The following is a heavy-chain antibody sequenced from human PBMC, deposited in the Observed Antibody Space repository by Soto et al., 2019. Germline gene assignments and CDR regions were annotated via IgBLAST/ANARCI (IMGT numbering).Heavy chain of an antibody. Sequence: QVQLQESGPGLVKPSQTLSLTCTVSGGSISSGDYYWSWIRQPPGKGLEWLGYIYYSGSTYYNPSLKSRVTISVDTSKNQFSLKLSSVTAADTAVYYCARDGHDYVWGSYRPFDYWGQGTLVTVSS. D-gene: IGHD3-16*02. CDR1: GGSISSGDYY. J-gene: IGHJ4*02. CDR3: ARDGHDYVWGSYRPFDY. V-gene: IGHV4-30-4*01. CDR2: IYYSGST.